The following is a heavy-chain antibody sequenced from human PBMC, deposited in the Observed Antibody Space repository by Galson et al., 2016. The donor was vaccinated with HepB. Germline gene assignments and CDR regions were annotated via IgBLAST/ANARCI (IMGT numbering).Heavy chain of an antibody. D-gene: IGHD3-10*01. CDR2: IAPSDSYT. CDR1: GYSFTSYW. Sequence: QSGAEVKKPGESLRISCKGSGYSFTSYWISWVRQMPGKGLEWMGRIAPSDSYTHYSPTFQGHVTIPADKSISTASLQWSSLKASDTAMYYCARLVGGRFLGWDYYGSGKNWYFDLWGRGTLVTVSS. V-gene: IGHV5-10-1*01. CDR3: ARLVGGRFLGWDYYGSGKNWYFDL. J-gene: IGHJ2*01.